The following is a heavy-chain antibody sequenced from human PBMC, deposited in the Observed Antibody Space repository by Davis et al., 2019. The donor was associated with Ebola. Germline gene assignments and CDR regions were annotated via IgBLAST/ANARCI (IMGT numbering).Heavy chain of an antibody. CDR1: GYTFPRYY. CDR3: ARALELWLRGSYYYYGMDV. J-gene: IGHJ6*04. D-gene: IGHD5-18*01. V-gene: IGHV1-2*06. CDR2: INPNSGGT. Sequence: AASVKVSCKASGYTFPRYYMHWVRQAPGQGLEWMGRINPNSGGTNYAQKFQGRVTMTRDTSISTAYMELSRLRSDDTAVYYCARALELWLRGSYYYYGMDVWGKGTTVTVSS.